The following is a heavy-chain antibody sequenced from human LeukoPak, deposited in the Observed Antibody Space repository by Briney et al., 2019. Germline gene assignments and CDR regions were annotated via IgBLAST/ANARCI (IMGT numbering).Heavy chain of an antibody. CDR2: IKSKTDGGTT. J-gene: IGHJ4*02. V-gene: IGHV3-15*01. D-gene: IGHD3-16*02. CDR3: TTEDYDYVWGSYRLFDY. Sequence: PGGSLRLSCAASGFTFSNAWMSWVRQAPGKGLEWVGRIKSKTDGGTTDYAAPVKGRFTISSDDSKNTLYLQMNSLKTEDTAVYYCTTEDYDYVWGSYRLFDYWGQGTLVTVSS. CDR1: GFTFSNAW.